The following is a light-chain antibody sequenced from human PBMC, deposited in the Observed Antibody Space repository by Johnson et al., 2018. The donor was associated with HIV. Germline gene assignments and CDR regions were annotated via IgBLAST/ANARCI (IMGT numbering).Light chain of an antibody. V-gene: IGLV1-51*02. Sequence: QSVLTQPPSVSAAPGQKVTISCSGSSSNIGNNYVSWYQQLPGTAPKLLIYENNKRPSGIPDRFSGSKSGTSATLGITGLQTGDAADYYCGTWDSSLRGVFGTGTKVTGL. CDR3: GTWDSSLRGV. J-gene: IGLJ1*01. CDR2: ENN. CDR1: SSNIGNNY.